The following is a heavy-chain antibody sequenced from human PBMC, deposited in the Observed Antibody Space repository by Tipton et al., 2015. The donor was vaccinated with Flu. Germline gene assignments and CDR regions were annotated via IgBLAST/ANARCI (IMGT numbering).Heavy chain of an antibody. CDR1: GFTVSSNH. D-gene: IGHD2-15*01. V-gene: IGHV3-53*01. Sequence: QLVQSGGGLIQPGGSLRLSCATSGFTVSSNHMSWVRQASGKRPECVSVIYRGGNTYYADSVKGRFTISRDNSKDTLYLQMNSLRAEDTAVYYCARVGSRLNSYGMDVWGQGTTVTVSS. J-gene: IGHJ6*02. CDR3: ARVGSRLNSYGMDV. CDR2: IYRGGNT.